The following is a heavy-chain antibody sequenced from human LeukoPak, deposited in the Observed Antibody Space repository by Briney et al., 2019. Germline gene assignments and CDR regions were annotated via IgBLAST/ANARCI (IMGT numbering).Heavy chain of an antibody. CDR1: GFSFSSYW. CDR2: INTDGRTT. D-gene: IGHD1-26*01. CDR3: AKDLVGATTDDY. V-gene: IGHV3-74*01. Sequence: GGSLRLSCAASGFSFSSYWMNWVRQAPGKGLVWVAHINTDGRTTTYADSVKGRFTVARDNAKNTLYLEMNHLRVEDTAVYYCAKDLVGATTDDYWGQGTLVTVSS. J-gene: IGHJ4*02.